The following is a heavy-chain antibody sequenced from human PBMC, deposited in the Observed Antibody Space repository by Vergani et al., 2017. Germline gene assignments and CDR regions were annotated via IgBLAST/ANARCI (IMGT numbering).Heavy chain of an antibody. J-gene: IGHJ4*02. D-gene: IGHD3-10*01. Sequence: QLQLQESGPGLVKPSETLSLTCTVSGGSISSSSYYWGWIRQPPGKGLEWIGSIYYSGSTNYNPSLKSRVTISVDTSKNQFSLKLSSVTAADTAVYYCARVAGSGTEFDYWGQGTLVTVSS. CDR3: ARVAGSGTEFDY. CDR1: GGSISSSSYY. CDR2: IYYSGST. V-gene: IGHV4-39*07.